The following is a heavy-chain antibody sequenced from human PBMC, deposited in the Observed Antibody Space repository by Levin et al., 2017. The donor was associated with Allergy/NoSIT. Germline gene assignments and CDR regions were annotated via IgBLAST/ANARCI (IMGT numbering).Heavy chain of an antibody. J-gene: IGHJ4*02. CDR2: ISWNSGSI. Sequence: AGGSLRLSCAASGFTFDDYAMHWVRQAPGKGLEWVSGISWNSGSIGYADSVKGRFTISRDNAKNSLYLQMNSLRAEDTALYYCAKGFSAAERTDYFDYWGQGTLVTVSS. CDR1: GFTFDDYA. D-gene: IGHD6-13*01. V-gene: IGHV3-9*01. CDR3: AKGFSAAERTDYFDY.